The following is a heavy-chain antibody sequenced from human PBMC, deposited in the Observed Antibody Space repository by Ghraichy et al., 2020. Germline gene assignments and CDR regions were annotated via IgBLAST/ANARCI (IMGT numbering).Heavy chain of an antibody. V-gene: IGHV4-61*01. J-gene: IGHJ6*02. Sequence: SETLSLTCSVSGGSVSSGSYYWSWIRQPPGKGLEWIGYIYHRGSTNYNPFLKSRVTISIDTSKNQFSLKLTSVTAADTAVYYCARDLGYSGYDLGNGMDVWGQGATVTVSS. D-gene: IGHD5-12*01. CDR2: IYHRGST. CDR1: GGSVSSGSYY. CDR3: ARDLGYSGYDLGNGMDV.